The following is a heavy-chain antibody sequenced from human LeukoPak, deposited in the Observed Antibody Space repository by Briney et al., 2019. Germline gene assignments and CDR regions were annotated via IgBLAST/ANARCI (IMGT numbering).Heavy chain of an antibody. J-gene: IGHJ4*02. Sequence: GGSLRLSCAASGFTFSSYAMSWVRQAPGKGLEWVSAISGSGGSAYYADSVKGRFTVSRDNSKNTLYLQMNSLRAEDTAVYYCARGGVIAAAAFDYWGQGTLVTVSS. D-gene: IGHD6-13*01. V-gene: IGHV3-23*01. CDR1: GFTFSSYA. CDR3: ARGGVIAAAAFDY. CDR2: ISGSGGSA.